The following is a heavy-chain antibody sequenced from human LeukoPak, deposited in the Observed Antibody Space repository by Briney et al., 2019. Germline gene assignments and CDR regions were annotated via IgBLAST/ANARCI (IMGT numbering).Heavy chain of an antibody. CDR2: IWSDGSNK. D-gene: IGHD5/OR15-5a*01. CDR1: GFGFSAYG. CDR3: ARRRYSVYDFDY. V-gene: IGHV3-33*01. Sequence: QAGGSLRLSCAASGFGFSAYGMHWVRQAPGKGLEWVAVIWSDGSNKYYADSVKGRFTISRDNSKNTLHLQMNSLGAEDTAVYSCARRRYSVYDFDYWGQGTLVTVSS. J-gene: IGHJ4*02.